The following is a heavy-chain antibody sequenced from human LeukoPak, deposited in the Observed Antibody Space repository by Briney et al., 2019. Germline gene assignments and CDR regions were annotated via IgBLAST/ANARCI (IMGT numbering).Heavy chain of an antibody. CDR1: GGSISSGTDY. J-gene: IGHJ6*03. V-gene: IGHV4-61*02. Sequence: SQTLSLTCAVSGGSISSGTDYWGWIRQPAGKGLEWIGRIQTSGSTNYNPSLKSRVTISVDTSKNQFSLNLSSVTAADTAVYYCARTSRSAVAGTGYYYFYLDVWGRGTTVTVS. CDR2: IQTSGST. CDR3: ARTSRSAVAGTGYYYFYLDV. D-gene: IGHD6-19*01.